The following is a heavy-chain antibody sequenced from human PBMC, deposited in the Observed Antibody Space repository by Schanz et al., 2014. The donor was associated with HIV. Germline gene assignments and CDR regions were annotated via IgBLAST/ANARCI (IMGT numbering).Heavy chain of an antibody. Sequence: QVQLQESGPGLVKPSETLSLTCTVSGGSISGHYWSWIRQPAGKGLGWIGRIPASGSSNYNPSLKSRLAMSIDTSKKKFSLNLSSVTAADTAVYYCASSITISGVVYAMDVWGQGTTVTVSS. D-gene: IGHD3-3*01. J-gene: IGHJ6*02. CDR1: GGSISGHY. CDR3: ASSITISGVVYAMDV. CDR2: IPASGSS. V-gene: IGHV4-4*07.